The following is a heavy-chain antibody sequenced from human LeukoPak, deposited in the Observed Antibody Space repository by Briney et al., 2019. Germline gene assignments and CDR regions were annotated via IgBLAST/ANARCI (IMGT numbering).Heavy chain of an antibody. J-gene: IGHJ4*02. CDR2: ISGSGGST. V-gene: IGHV3-23*01. CDR1: GFTFSSYA. D-gene: IGHD2-21*02. Sequence: GGSLRLSCAASGFTFSSYAMSWVRQAPGKGLEWVSAISGSGGSTYYADSVKGRFTISRDNSKNTLYLQMNSLRAEDTAVYYCAKRPTVVVTALSAYWGQGTLVTVSS. CDR3: AKRPTVVVTALSAY.